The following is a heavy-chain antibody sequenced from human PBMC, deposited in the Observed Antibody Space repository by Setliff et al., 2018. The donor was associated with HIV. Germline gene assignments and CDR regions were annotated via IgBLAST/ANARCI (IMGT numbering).Heavy chain of an antibody. CDR3: ARSDSSGYYKDWFDP. D-gene: IGHD3-22*01. CDR1: GYTFTSYG. V-gene: IGHV1-18*01. Sequence: ASVKVSCKASGYTFTSYGISWVRQAPGQGLEWMGWISTYNGNTYYAQKVQDRVTLTTDTSTSTVYMELSSLTSEDTAVYYCARSDSSGYYKDWFDPWGQGTLVTVYS. CDR2: ISTYNGNT. J-gene: IGHJ5*02.